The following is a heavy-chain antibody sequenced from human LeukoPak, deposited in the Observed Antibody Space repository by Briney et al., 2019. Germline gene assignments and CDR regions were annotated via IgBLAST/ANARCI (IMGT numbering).Heavy chain of an antibody. CDR1: GFTFSSYT. Sequence: GGSLRLSCAASGFTFSSYTMNWVRQAPGKGLEWVSYISTTGNNIYYTDSVKGRFTVSRDNAENSLYLQMNSLRVEDTGVYYCVTEVSGSFPTWGQGTLVTVSS. V-gene: IGHV3-48*01. J-gene: IGHJ4*02. CDR3: VTEVSGSFPT. CDR2: ISTTGNNI. D-gene: IGHD1-26*01.